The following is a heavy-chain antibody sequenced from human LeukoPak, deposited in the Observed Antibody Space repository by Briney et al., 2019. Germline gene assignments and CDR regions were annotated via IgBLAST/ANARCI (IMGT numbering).Heavy chain of an antibody. CDR1: GYTFTSYY. D-gene: IGHD2-21*01. CDR3: ARADCGGDCYPSTYFDY. CDR2: INPSGGST. Sequence: ASVKVSCKASGYTFTSYYMHWVRQAAGQGLEWMGIINPSGGSTSYAQKFQGRVTMTRDTSTSTVYMELSSLRSKDTAVYYCARADCGGDCYPSTYFDYWGQGTLVTVSS. V-gene: IGHV1-46*01. J-gene: IGHJ4*02.